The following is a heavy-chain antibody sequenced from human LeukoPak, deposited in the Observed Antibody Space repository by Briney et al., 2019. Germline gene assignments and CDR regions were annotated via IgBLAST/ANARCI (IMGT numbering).Heavy chain of an antibody. Sequence: SETLSLTCTVSGGSISSGGYYWSWIRQHPGKGLEWIGYIYYSGSTYYNPSLKSRVTISVDTSKNQFSLKLSSVTAADTAVYYCARVLRSSGYVLFDYWGQGTLVTVSS. CDR3: ARVLRSSGYVLFDY. CDR1: GGSISSGGYY. J-gene: IGHJ4*02. CDR2: IYYSGST. V-gene: IGHV4-31*03. D-gene: IGHD5-12*01.